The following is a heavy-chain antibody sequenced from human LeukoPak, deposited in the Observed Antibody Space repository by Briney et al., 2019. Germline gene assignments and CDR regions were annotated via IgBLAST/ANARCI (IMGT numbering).Heavy chain of an antibody. CDR2: INHSGST. D-gene: IGHD6-13*01. CDR3: ARGQQQLAHFDY. V-gene: IGHV4-34*01. J-gene: IGHJ4*02. Sequence: SETLSLTCAVYGGSFSGYYWSWIRQPPGKGLEWIGEINHSGSTNYNPSLKSRVTISVDTSKNQFSLKLSPVTAADTAVYYCARGQQQLAHFDYWGQGTLVTVSS. CDR1: GGSFSGYY.